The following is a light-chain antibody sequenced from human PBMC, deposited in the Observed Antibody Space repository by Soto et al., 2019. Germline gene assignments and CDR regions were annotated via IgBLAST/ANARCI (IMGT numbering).Light chain of an antibody. J-gene: IGKJ4*01. CDR3: QQYGSSPLT. Sequence: EIGLNKSPCALSLSPGERASLSCRASQSVSSSYLAWYQQKPGQAPRLLIYGASSRATGIPDRFSGSGSGTDFTLTISRLEPEDLAVYYCQQYGSSPLTFGGGTNVDIK. CDR2: GAS. CDR1: QSVSSSY. V-gene: IGKV3-20*01.